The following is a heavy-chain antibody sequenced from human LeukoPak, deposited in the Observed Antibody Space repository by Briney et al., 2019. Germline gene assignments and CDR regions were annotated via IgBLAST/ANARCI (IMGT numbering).Heavy chain of an antibody. CDR2: TRPDGSNE. D-gene: IGHD3-10*01. CDR1: RFIFSTYG. V-gene: IGHV3-30*02. J-gene: IGHJ3*02. CDR3: VKDWGVLPDYTADGFDI. Sequence: GGSLRLPCAASRFIFSTYGMHWVRQAPGKGLEWVAFTRPDGSNEYYAASVRGRFAISRDNSQNTLHLQMNSLRLEDTAVYYCVKDWGVLPDYTADGFDIWGPGTMVTVSS.